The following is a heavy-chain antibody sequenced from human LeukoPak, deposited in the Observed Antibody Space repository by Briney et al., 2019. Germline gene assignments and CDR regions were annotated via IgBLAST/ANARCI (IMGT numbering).Heavy chain of an antibody. D-gene: IGHD2-2*01. CDR1: GGSISSSSYY. V-gene: IGHV4-39*01. CDR3: ARHRGYCSNTSCLNWFDP. CDR2: IYYSGST. Sequence: SETLSLTCTVSGGSISSSSYYWGWIRQPPGKGLEWIGSIYYSGSTYYNPSLKSRVTISVDTSKNQFSLKLSSVTAADTAVYYCARHRGYCSNTSCLNWFDPWGQGTLVTVSS. J-gene: IGHJ5*02.